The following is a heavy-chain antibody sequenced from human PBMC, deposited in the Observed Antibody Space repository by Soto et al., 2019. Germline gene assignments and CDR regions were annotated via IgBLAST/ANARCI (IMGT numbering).Heavy chain of an antibody. D-gene: IGHD2-2*01. Sequence: PGESLKISCKGSGYSFTSYWISWVRQMPGKGLEWMGRIDPSDSYTNYSPSFQGHVTISADKSISTAYLQWSSLKASDTAMYYCARRPSYCSSTSCYGPLSNYYYYGMDVWGQGTTVTVSS. CDR1: GYSFTSYW. V-gene: IGHV5-10-1*01. CDR3: ARRPSYCSSTSCYGPLSNYYYYGMDV. J-gene: IGHJ6*02. CDR2: IDPSDSYT.